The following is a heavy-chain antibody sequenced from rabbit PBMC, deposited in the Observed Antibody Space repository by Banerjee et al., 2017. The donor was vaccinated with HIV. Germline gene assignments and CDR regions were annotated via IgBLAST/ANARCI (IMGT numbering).Heavy chain of an antibody. Sequence: QLKESGGGLVRLGDSLHLSGKPPDFTLVGSSLTWVGRAPGKGLEWIGDIDPVFGPTYYANWVNGRFTISSHNAQNTLYLQLNSLTAADTATYFCARGLYTWSSGVSPMWGPGTLVTVS. CDR1: DFTLVGSS. CDR2: IDPVFGPT. D-gene: IGHD1-1*01. V-gene: IGHV1S7*01. J-gene: IGHJ6*01. CDR3: ARGLYTWSSGVSPM.